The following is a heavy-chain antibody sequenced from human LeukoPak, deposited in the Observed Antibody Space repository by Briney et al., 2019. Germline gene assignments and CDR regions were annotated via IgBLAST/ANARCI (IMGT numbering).Heavy chain of an antibody. CDR3: ARYGLTAALDF. CDR2: IKPDGSEN. Sequence: GGSLRLSCAASGFTFSSSWMSWVRQAPGKGLEWVANIKPDGSENFHVDSVKGRFTIYRDNSKSSLSLQMNSLRAEDTAVYYCARYGLTAALDFWGQGTLVTVFS. J-gene: IGHJ4*02. D-gene: IGHD2-21*02. V-gene: IGHV3-7*01. CDR1: GFTFSSSW.